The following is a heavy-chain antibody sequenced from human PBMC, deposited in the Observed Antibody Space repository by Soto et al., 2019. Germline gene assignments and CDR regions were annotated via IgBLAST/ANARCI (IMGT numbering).Heavy chain of an antibody. V-gene: IGHV4-31*03. CDR2: IYYSGST. Sequence: QVQLQESGPGLVKPSQTLSLTCTVSGGSISSGGYYWSWIRQHPGKGLEWIGYIYYSGSTYYNPSLKSRVTISVDTSKNQFSLKLSSVTAADTAVYYCASAPTNYDYYYYGMDVWGQGTTVTVSS. CDR1: GGSISSGGYY. J-gene: IGHJ6*02. D-gene: IGHD4-4*01. CDR3: ASAPTNYDYYYYGMDV.